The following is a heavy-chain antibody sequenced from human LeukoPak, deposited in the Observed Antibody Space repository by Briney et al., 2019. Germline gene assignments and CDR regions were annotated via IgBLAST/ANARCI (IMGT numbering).Heavy chain of an antibody. V-gene: IGHV4-59*01. CDR3: AGGCSYTSTSYFFDY. D-gene: IGHD6-13*01. Sequence: SETLSLTCTVSGASISRYYWNWSRQPPGKGLEWIGNVDNSGSTNYNPSLKSRVTTSLDASKNQFSLKSTSVTTSDTAVSYCAGGCSYTSTSYFFDYWGQGTLVTASS. CDR1: GASISRYY. J-gene: IGHJ4*02. CDR2: VDNSGST.